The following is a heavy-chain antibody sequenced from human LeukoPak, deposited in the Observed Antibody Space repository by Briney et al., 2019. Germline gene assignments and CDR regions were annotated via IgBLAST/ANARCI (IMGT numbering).Heavy chain of an antibody. V-gene: IGHV3-21*01. CDR2: ISSSSSYI. CDR3: ARDSTTNYYFDY. D-gene: IGHD1-1*01. Sequence: GGSLRLSCAASGFTFSSYSMNWVRQAPGKGLEWFSSISSSSSYIYYADSVKGRFTISRDNDENSLYLQMNSLRAEDTAVYYCARDSTTNYYFDYWGQGTLVTVCS. CDR1: GFTFSSYS. J-gene: IGHJ4*02.